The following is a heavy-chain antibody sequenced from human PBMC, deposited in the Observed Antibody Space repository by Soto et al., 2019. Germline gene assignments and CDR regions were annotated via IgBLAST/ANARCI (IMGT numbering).Heavy chain of an antibody. Sequence: GASVKVSCKVSGYTLTELSMHWVRQAPGKGLEWMGGFDPEDGETIYAQKFQGRVTMTEDTSTDTAYMELSSLRSEDTAVYYCATDRIHQRGPGMGHNWFAPWGQGTLVTVSS. CDR1: GYTLTELS. CDR3: ATDRIHQRGPGMGHNWFAP. J-gene: IGHJ5*02. V-gene: IGHV1-24*01. CDR2: FDPEDGET. D-gene: IGHD6-13*01.